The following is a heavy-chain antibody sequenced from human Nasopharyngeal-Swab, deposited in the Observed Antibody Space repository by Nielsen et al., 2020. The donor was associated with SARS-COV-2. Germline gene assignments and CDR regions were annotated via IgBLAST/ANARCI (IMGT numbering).Heavy chain of an antibody. CDR2: IIPIFGTA. V-gene: IGHV1-69*06. J-gene: IGHJ4*02. Sequence: SVKVSCKASGGTFSSYAISWVRQAPGQGLEWMGGIIPIFGTANYAQKFQGRVTITADKSTTTAYMELSSLRSEDTAVYYCAFVSYDSSGYYYSYWGQGTLVTVSS. CDR3: AFVSYDSSGYYYSY. CDR1: GGTFSSYA. D-gene: IGHD3-22*01.